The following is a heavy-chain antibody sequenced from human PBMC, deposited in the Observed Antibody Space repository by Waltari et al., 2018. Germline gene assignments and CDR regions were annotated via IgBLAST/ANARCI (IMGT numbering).Heavy chain of an antibody. CDR2: IIPIFGTA. D-gene: IGHD3-22*01. Sequence: QVQLVQSGAEVKKPGASVKVSCKASGYTFTSYGISWVRQAPGQGLEWMGGIIPIFGTANYAQKFQGRVTITTDESTSTAYMELSSLRSEDTAVYYCARDGYDDSSGMGAFDIWGQGTMVTVSS. CDR3: ARDGYDDSSGMGAFDI. CDR1: GYTFTSYG. V-gene: IGHV1-69*05. J-gene: IGHJ3*02.